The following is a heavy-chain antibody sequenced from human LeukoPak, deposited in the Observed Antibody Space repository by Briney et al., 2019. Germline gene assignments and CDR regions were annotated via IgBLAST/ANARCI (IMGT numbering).Heavy chain of an antibody. CDR3: ARGPANWLDP. J-gene: IGHJ5*02. Sequence: ASVKVSCKASGYTFTGYYIYWLRQAPGQGLEWMGWINPNIGATKYAQKFQGRVTMTRDTSISTTYMELSKLRSDDTAVYYCARGPANWLDPWGQGTLVAVSS. CDR1: GYTFTGYY. V-gene: IGHV1-2*02. CDR2: INPNIGAT.